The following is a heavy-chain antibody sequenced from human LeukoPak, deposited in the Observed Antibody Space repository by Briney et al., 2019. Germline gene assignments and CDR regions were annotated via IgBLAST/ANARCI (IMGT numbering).Heavy chain of an antibody. V-gene: IGHV1-2*02. D-gene: IGHD1-26*01. CDR1: GYTFTGYY. CDR2: INPNSGGT. Sequence: GASVKVSCKASGYTFTGYYMHWVRQAPGQGLEWMGWINPNSGGTNYAQKFQGRVTMTRDTSISTAYMELSRLRSDDTAVYYCARDLGSYYLEGFDYWGQGTLVTVSS. J-gene: IGHJ4*02. CDR3: ARDLGSYYLEGFDY.